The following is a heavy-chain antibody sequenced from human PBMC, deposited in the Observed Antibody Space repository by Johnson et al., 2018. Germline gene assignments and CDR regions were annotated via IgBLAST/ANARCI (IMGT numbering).Heavy chain of an antibody. D-gene: IGHD6-13*01. Sequence: VQLGESGAEVKKPGESXKISCKGSGYSFTSYWIGWVRQMPGNGLEWMGNLYPGDSDPRYSPSFQGQVTISADKYISTASLQWSSRKASDTAMYSGARQDSSRLYFQHWGQGTLVTVSS. CDR3: ARQDSSRLYFQH. CDR1: GYSFTSYW. V-gene: IGHV5-51*01. CDR2: LYPGDSDP. J-gene: IGHJ1*01.